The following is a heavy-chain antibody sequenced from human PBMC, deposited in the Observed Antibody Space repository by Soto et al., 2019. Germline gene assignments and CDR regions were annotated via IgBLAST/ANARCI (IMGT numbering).Heavy chain of an antibody. CDR2: ISYDGSNK. Sequence: QVQLVESGGGVVQPGRSLRLSCAASGLTFSSYGMHWVRQAPGKGLEWVAVISYDGSNKYYADSVKGRFTISRDNSKNTLYMQMNSLRAEDTAVYYCAKVKWLQLGYFDYWGQGTLVTVSS. V-gene: IGHV3-30*18. CDR1: GLTFSSYG. J-gene: IGHJ4*02. D-gene: IGHD5-12*01. CDR3: AKVKWLQLGYFDY.